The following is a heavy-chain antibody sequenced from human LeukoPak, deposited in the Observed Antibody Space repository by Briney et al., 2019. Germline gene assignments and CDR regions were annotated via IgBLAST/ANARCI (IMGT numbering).Heavy chain of an antibody. CDR3: ARARSGYYMDV. D-gene: IGHD3-22*01. J-gene: IGHJ6*03. CDR2: ISSRGGST. CDR1: GFTFSSYA. V-gene: IGHV3-23*01. Sequence: GGSLRLSCAASGFTFSSYAMSWVRQAPGKGLEWVSTISSRGGSTYYADSVKGRFTISRDNAKNSLYLQMNSLRAEDTAVYYCARARSGYYMDVWGKGTTVTVSS.